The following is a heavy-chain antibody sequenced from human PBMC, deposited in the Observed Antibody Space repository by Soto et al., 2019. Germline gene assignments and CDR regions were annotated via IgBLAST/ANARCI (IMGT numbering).Heavy chain of an antibody. V-gene: IGHV1-18*04. Sequence: ASVKVSCKASGYTFTSYGISWVRQAPGQGLEWMGWISAYNGNTNYAQKLQGRVTMTTDTSTSTAYMELRSLRSDDTAVYYCAREPEVSDPAARDEDHWGQGTLVTVSS. CDR2: ISAYNGNT. J-gene: IGHJ4*02. CDR3: AREPEVSDPAARDEDH. CDR1: GYTFTSYG.